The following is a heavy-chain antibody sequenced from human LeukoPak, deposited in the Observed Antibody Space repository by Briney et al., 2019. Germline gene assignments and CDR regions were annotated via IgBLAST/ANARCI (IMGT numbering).Heavy chain of an antibody. CDR3: TRDVDYYGSGSYWSYNMDV. CDR1: GFTFGDYA. Sequence: GGSLRLSCTASGFTFGDYAMSWFRQAPGKGLEWVGFIRSKAYGGTIEYAASVKGRFTISRDDSKSIAYLQMNSLKTEDTAVYYCTRDVDYYGSGSYWSYNMDVWGQGTTVTVS. CDR2: IRSKAYGGTI. D-gene: IGHD3-10*01. J-gene: IGHJ6*02. V-gene: IGHV3-49*03.